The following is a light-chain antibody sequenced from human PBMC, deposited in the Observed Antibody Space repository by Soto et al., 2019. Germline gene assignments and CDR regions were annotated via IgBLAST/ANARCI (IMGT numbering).Light chain of an antibody. CDR2: DAS. Sequence: EIVLTQSPATLSLSPGERATLSCRASQSVGSYFAWYQQKPGQAPRLLIYDASNRATGIPARFSGSGSGTDFTLTITSLEPDDFAVYYYQQRGNWPVTFGQGTRVDIK. V-gene: IGKV3-11*01. CDR3: QQRGNWPVT. CDR1: QSVGSY. J-gene: IGKJ1*01.